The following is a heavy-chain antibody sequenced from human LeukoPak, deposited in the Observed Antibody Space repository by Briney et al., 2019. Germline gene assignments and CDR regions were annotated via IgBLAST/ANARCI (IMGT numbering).Heavy chain of an antibody. J-gene: IGHJ4*02. V-gene: IGHV4-4*02. CDR2: VHLDGRT. D-gene: IGHD6-25*01. CDR3: AREGGFYRPLDY. CDR1: GGSVTSTNW. Sequence: ASETLSLTCGVSGGSVTSTNWWAWFRQPPGKGLEWIGEVHLDGRTNYNPSLKSRLVMSADLPENHISLKLTSVTAADTAVYYCAREGGFYRPLDYSGQGTLVTVSS.